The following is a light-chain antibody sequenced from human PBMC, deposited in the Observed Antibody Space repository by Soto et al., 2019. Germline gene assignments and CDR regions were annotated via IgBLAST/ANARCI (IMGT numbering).Light chain of an antibody. CDR2: DAS. CDR1: QGISNY. Sequence: DIQMTQSPSSLSASVGDRVTITCQARQGISNYLNWYQQKPGKATKLLIYDASNLETGVPSRFSGSGSGTDFTFTISSLQPEDIATYYCQQYDNLPLTFGGGTKVEIK. CDR3: QQYDNLPLT. V-gene: IGKV1-33*01. J-gene: IGKJ4*01.